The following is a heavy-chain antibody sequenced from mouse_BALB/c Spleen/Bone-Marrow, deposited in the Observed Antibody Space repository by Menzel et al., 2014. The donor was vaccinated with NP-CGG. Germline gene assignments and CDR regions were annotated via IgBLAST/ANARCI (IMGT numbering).Heavy chain of an antibody. Sequence: VQLQQSGPELVKPGASVKMSCKASVYTFTNYVIHWVKQKPGQGLEWIGYINPYNDGTKYNEKFRGKAALTSDKSSSTAYMELSSLTSEDSAVYCCARGGGNFFPPMDYWGQGTSVTVSS. J-gene: IGHJ4*01. V-gene: IGHV1-14*01. D-gene: IGHD2-1*01. CDR1: VYTFTNYV. CDR3: ARGGGNFFPPMDY. CDR2: INPYNDGT.